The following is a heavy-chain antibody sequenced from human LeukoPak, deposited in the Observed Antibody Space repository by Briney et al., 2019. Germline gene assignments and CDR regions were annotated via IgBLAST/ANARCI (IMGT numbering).Heavy chain of an antibody. Sequence: ASVKVSCKASGYTFTSYGISWVRQAPGQGLEWMGWISASNGNTNYAQKLQGRVTMTTDTSTSTAYMELRSLRSDDTAVYYCARDLHYYDSSGYYIFDYWGQGTLVTVSS. CDR3: ARDLHYYDSSGYYIFDY. V-gene: IGHV1-18*01. D-gene: IGHD3-22*01. J-gene: IGHJ4*02. CDR2: ISASNGNT. CDR1: GYTFTSYG.